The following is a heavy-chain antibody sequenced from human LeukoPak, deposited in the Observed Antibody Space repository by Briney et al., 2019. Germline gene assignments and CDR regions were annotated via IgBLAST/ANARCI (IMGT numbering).Heavy chain of an antibody. J-gene: IGHJ6*03. Sequence: ASVKVSCKASGYTFTSYGISWVRQAPGQGLEWMGWISAYNGNTNYAQKFQGRVTMTRDTSISTAYMELSRLRSDDTAVYYCAREATITGTTAYYYYYYMDVWGKGTTVTVSS. V-gene: IGHV1-18*01. CDR3: AREATITGTTAYYYYYYMDV. D-gene: IGHD1-20*01. CDR2: ISAYNGNT. CDR1: GYTFTSYG.